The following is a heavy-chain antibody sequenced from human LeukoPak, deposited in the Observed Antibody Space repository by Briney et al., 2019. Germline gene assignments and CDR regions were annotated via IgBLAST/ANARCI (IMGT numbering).Heavy chain of an antibody. CDR1: GLTFSSYA. J-gene: IGHJ6*02. V-gene: IGHV3-23*01. CDR2: ISGSGGST. Sequence: GGSLRLSCAASGLTFSSYAMSWVRQAPGKGLEWVSAISGSGGSTYYADSVKGRFTISRDNSKNTLYLQMNSLRAEDTAVYYCAKDSIDSGWSRHYYYYYGMDVWGQGTTVTVSS. CDR3: AKDSIDSGWSRHYYYYYGMDV. D-gene: IGHD6-19*01.